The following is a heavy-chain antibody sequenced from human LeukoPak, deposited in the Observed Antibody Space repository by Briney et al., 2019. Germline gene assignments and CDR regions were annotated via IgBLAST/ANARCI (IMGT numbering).Heavy chain of an antibody. V-gene: IGHV3-53*01. D-gene: IGHD3-3*01. CDR2: IYSGGST. Sequence: GGSLRLSCAASGFTVSSNYMSWVRQAPGKGLEWVSVIYSGGSTYYADSVKGRFTISRDNSKNTLYLQMNSLRAEDTAVYYCARDWSHRCFDYWGQGTLVTVSS. CDR1: GFTVSSNY. CDR3: ARDWSHRCFDY. J-gene: IGHJ4*02.